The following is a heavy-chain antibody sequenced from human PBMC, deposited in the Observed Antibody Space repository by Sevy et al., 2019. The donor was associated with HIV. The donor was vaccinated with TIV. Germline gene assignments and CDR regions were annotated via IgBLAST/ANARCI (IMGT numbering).Heavy chain of an antibody. CDR3: ARAPPIVVVPGASSWFDP. V-gene: IGHV4-34*01. CDR2: INHTGST. D-gene: IGHD2-2*01. Sequence: SETLSLTCAVYGGSFSGYYRNWIRQPPGKGLEWIGEINHTGSTNYNPSLKSRVTISVDTSKTQVSLKLSSVTAADTAIYYCARAPPIVVVPGASSWFDPWGQGTLVTVSS. CDR1: GGSFSGYY. J-gene: IGHJ5*02.